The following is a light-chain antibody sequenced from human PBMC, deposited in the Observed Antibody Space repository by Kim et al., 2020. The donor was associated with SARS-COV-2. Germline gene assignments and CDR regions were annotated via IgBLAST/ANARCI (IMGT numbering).Light chain of an antibody. Sequence: SPGERANLSCRASQSVSSSYLAWYQQKPGEAPRLLSYGASNRATGIPDRFSGSGSGTDFTLTISRLEPEDFAMYYCQQYGSSPLYTFGQGTKLEI. V-gene: IGKV3-20*01. J-gene: IGKJ2*01. CDR1: QSVSSSY. CDR2: GAS. CDR3: QQYGSSPLYT.